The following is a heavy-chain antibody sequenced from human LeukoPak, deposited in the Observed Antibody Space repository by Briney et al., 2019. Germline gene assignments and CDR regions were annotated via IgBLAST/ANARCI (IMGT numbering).Heavy chain of an antibody. D-gene: IGHD1-14*01. CDR2: IYSGGST. CDR3: ARGEQVMAGTLDY. CDR1: GFTVSNTY. V-gene: IGHV3-53*01. Sequence: GGSLRLSCAASGFTVSNTYMSWVRQAPGKGLEWVSVIYSGGSTYYADSVKGRFTISRDNSKNTLYLQMNSLRADDTAVYYCARGEQVMAGTLDYWGQGTLVTVSS. J-gene: IGHJ4*02.